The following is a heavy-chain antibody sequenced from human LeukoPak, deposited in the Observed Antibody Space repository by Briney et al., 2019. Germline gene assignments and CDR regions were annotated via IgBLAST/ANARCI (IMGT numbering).Heavy chain of an antibody. D-gene: IGHD3-22*01. CDR3: ARSPEYYYDSSGFGFDL. CDR2: ISYTGST. CDR1: GGSISSGSYY. J-gene: IGHJ4*02. Sequence: PSETLSLTCTVSGGSISSGSYYWSWIRQPPGKGLEWIGYISYTGSTNYNPSLKSRVSFSVDTSKNQFSLKLSSVTAADTAVFYCARSPEYYYDSSGFGFDLWGQGTLVTVSS. V-gene: IGHV4-61*01.